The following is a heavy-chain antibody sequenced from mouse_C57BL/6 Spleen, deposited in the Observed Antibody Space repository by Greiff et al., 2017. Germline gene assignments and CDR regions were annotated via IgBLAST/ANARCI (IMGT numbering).Heavy chain of an antibody. CDR2: IYPSDSET. J-gene: IGHJ4*01. CDR3: ARRRDWYARDY. CDR1: GYTFTSYW. D-gene: IGHD3-3*01. V-gene: IGHV1-61*01. Sequence: QVQLQQPGAELVRPGSSVKLSCKASGYTFTSYWLDWVKQRPGQGLEWIGNIYPSDSETPYNQKFKDKATLTVDNSSSTAYMQLRSLTSEDSAVYYCARRRDWYARDYWGQGTAVTVSS.